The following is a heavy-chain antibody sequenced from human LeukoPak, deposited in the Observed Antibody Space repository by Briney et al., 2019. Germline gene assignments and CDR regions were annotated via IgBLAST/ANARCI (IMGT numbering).Heavy chain of an antibody. D-gene: IGHD6-6*01. CDR2: INHSGST. CDR1: GFTFSSYW. V-gene: IGHV4-34*01. CDR3: AREGPYSSSSGFYYYYYXXDV. Sequence: PGGSLRLSCAASGFTFSSYWMSWVRQPPGKGLEWFGEINHSGSTNYNPSLKSRVTISVDTSKNQFSLKLSSVTAADTAVYYCAREGPYSSSSGFYYYYYXXDVXXXGPXSPSP. J-gene: IGHJ6*03.